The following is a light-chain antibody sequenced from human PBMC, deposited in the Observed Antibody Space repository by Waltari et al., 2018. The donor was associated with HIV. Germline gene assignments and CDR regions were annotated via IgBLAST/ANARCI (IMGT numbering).Light chain of an antibody. J-gene: IGKJ1*01. CDR3: QQYGSSLWT. V-gene: IGKV3-20*01. Sequence: IVLTQSPGNLSLSPGERATLSCRASHSVGNNYLHQYQQNPGPAPMLHIYRVTNRATGIPDRFSGSGSGTDFTLTISRLEPEDFALYYWQQYGSSLWTFGQGTKVEIK. CDR2: RVT. CDR1: HSVGNNY.